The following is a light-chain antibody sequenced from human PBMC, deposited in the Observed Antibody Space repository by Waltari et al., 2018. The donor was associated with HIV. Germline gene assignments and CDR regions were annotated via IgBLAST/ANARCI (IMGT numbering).Light chain of an antibody. CDR3: SSYAGSRGL. CDR1: SSDVGGYNY. Sequence: QSALTQPPSASGSPGQSVTISCTGTSSDVGGYNYVSWYQQHPGKAPKLLIYEVTERPPGVSSRCSGPKSGYTASLTVSGLQAEDEADYYCSSYAGSRGLFGGGTKLTV. V-gene: IGLV2-8*01. CDR2: EVT. J-gene: IGLJ2*01.